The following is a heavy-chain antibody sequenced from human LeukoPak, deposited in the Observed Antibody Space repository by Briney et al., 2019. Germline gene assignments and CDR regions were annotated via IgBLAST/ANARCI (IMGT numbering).Heavy chain of an antibody. Sequence: GGSLRLSCAASGFTFSIYSMSWVRQAPGKGLEWVSYISGSTITIHYADSVKGRFTISRDNAKNSLYLQMNSLRAEDTAVYYCARDDKSTWYSDFWGQGTLVTASS. V-gene: IGHV3-48*04. D-gene: IGHD4/OR15-4a*01. CDR3: ARDDKSTWYSDF. CDR1: GFTFSIYS. J-gene: IGHJ4*02. CDR2: ISGSTITI.